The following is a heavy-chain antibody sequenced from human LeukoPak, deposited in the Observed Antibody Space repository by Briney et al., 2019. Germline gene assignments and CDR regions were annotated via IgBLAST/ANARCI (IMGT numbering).Heavy chain of an antibody. J-gene: IGHJ4*02. V-gene: IGHV1-2*02. D-gene: IGHD2-15*01. Sequence: ASATVSCKASGYTFTGYYMHWVRQAPGQGLEWMGWINPNSGGTNYAQKFQGRVTMTRDTSISTAYMELSRLRSDDTAVYYCARDNCSGGSCYSAFDYWGQGTLVTVSS. CDR1: GYTFTGYY. CDR2: INPNSGGT. CDR3: ARDNCSGGSCYSAFDY.